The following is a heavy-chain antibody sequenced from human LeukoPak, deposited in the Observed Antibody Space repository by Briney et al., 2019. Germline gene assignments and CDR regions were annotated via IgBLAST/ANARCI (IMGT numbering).Heavy chain of an antibody. V-gene: IGHV4-39*07. CDR1: GGSISSSIYY. Sequence: PAETLSLTCNVSGGSISSSIYYWGWIRQPPGKGLEWIGSIYYSGSTYYNPSLKSRVTISVDTSKNQFSLKLSSVTAADTAVYYCARVNYYYYYMDVWGKGTTVTISS. J-gene: IGHJ6*03. CDR2: IYYSGST. CDR3: ARVNYYYYYMDV.